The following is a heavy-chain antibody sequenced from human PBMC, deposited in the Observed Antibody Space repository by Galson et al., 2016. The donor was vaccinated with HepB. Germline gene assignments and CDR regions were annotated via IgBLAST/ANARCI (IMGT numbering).Heavy chain of an antibody. D-gene: IGHD1-26*01. CDR2: INPGNGDT. CDR3: AREGSYYTLDY. J-gene: IGHJ4*02. V-gene: IGHV1-3*01. CDR1: GYTFTNYA. Sequence: SVKVSCKAPGYTFTNYAMHWVRQAPGQRLEWMGWINPGNGDTKYSQKFQGRVTISRDTSASTAYMGLSSLISEDTAVYYCAREGSYYTLDYWGQGTLVTVSS.